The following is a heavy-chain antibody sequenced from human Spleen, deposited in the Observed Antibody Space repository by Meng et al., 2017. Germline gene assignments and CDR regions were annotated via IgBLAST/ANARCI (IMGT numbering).Heavy chain of an antibody. D-gene: IGHD1-26*01. V-gene: IGHV1-18*01. CDR2: ISAYNGRT. Sequence: ASVKVSCKASGYTFTSYSISWVRQAPGQGLEWMGWISAYNGRTNYAQRVQGRVTMTTDTSTSTAYMELRSLRSDDTAVYYCAREAVMFSGSYYFDYWGQGTLVTVSS. J-gene: IGHJ4*02. CDR3: AREAVMFSGSYYFDY. CDR1: GYTFTSYS.